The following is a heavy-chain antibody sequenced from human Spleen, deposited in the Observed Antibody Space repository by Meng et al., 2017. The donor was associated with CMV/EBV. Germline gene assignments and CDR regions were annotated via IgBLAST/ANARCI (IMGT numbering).Heavy chain of an antibody. CDR3: AKAFSSSWYREYYDS. D-gene: IGHD6-13*01. J-gene: IGHJ4*02. Sequence: GGSLRLSCAASGFTFSSYAMHWVRQAPGKGLEWVAVISYDGSNKYYADSVKGRFTISRDNSKNTLYLQMNSLRVEDTAVYYCAKAFSSSWYREYYDSWGQGTLVTVSS. CDR2: ISYDGSNK. CDR1: GFTFSSYA. V-gene: IGHV3-30-3*01.